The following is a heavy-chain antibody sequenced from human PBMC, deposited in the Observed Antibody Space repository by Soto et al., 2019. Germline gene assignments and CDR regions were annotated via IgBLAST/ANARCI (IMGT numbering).Heavy chain of an antibody. V-gene: IGHV3-7*04. CDR3: AREGWGSLLYH. D-gene: IGHD2-2*02. J-gene: IGHJ1*01. CDR2: IRPDGSEA. Sequence: EVQLVESGGDLVQPGGSLRLSCAASGFTFSTYWMTWVRQVPGKGLEWVAQIRPDGSEAGYVDSVKGRFTISRDNDKNSLHVHMSSLGVDATAVYYCAREGWGSLLYHWGLGTLVTVSS. CDR1: GFTFSTYW.